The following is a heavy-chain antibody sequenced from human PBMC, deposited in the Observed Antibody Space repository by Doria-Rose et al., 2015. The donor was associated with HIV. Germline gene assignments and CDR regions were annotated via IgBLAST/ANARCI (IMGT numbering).Heavy chain of an antibody. D-gene: IGHD6-13*01. V-gene: IGHV2-26*01. J-gene: IGHJ4*02. CDR1: GVSLSSPGMG. CDR3: ARIKSSRWYHKYYFDF. CDR2: IFSDDER. Sequence: QWGPVLVKPTETLTLTCTVSGVSLSSPGMGVSWIRQPPGKALEWLANIFSDDERSYKTSLKSRLTISRVTSKRQVVLTMTDMDPVDTATYYCARIKSSRWYHKYYFDFWGQGTLVIVSA.